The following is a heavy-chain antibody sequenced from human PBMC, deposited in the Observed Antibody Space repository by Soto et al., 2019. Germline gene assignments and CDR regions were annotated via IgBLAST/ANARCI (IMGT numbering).Heavy chain of an antibody. Sequence: ASVKVSCKCSGHTFNSYGINWVRQAPGQGLEGMGWSKPYIGNTDYAQQVKGRVTMTADKSTTTPYLELSSLRSDDTAVYYCARSRMVRRAPNAFDIWGQGTMVTVSS. CDR3: ARSRMVRRAPNAFDI. J-gene: IGHJ3*02. D-gene: IGHD3-10*01. CDR1: GHTFNSYG. V-gene: IGHV1-18*01. CDR2: SKPYIGNT.